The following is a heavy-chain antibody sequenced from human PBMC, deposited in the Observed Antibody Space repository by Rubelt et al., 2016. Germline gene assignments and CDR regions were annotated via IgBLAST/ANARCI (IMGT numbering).Heavy chain of an antibody. Sequence: QPQLQESGPGLVKPSETLSLTCTVSGGSISTSTYYWGWIRQPPGKGLEWIGSIYYSGSTYYNPSLKSRVTMSVDTSKNQFSRKLNSVTAADTAVYYCARLEYSSGWYPHYWGQGTLVTVSS. CDR2: IYYSGST. CDR1: GGSISTSTYY. D-gene: IGHD6-19*01. J-gene: IGHJ4*02. V-gene: IGHV4-39*01. CDR3: ARLEYSSGWYPHY.